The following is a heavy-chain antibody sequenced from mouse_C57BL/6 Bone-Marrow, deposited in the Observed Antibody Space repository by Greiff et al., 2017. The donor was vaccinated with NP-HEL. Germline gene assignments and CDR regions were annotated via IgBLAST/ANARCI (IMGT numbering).Heavy chain of an antibody. Sequence: VHVKQSGPELVKPGASVKIPCKASGYTFTDYNMDWVKQSHGKSLEWIGDINPNNGGTIYNQKFKGKATLTVDKSSSTAYMELRSLTSEDTAVYYCARRYGYSYYFDYWGQGTTLTVSS. CDR1: GYTFTDYN. D-gene: IGHD2-2*01. J-gene: IGHJ2*01. V-gene: IGHV1-18*01. CDR3: ARRYGYSYYFDY. CDR2: INPNNGGT.